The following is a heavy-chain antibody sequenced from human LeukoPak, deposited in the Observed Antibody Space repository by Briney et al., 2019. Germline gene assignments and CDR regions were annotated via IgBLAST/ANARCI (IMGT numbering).Heavy chain of an antibody. J-gene: IGHJ6*03. CDR3: ARLDRNYYYLDV. V-gene: IGHV1-2*06. CDR2: INPTTGVA. D-gene: IGHD1-1*01. CDR1: GYTFTVHY. Sequence: ASVKVSCKTSGYTFTVHYMNWVRQAPGQGLEWMGRINPTTGVANYAQKFQGRITVTRDTSINTAYVELSSLRSDDTAVYYCARLDRNYYYLDVWGQGPTATVSS.